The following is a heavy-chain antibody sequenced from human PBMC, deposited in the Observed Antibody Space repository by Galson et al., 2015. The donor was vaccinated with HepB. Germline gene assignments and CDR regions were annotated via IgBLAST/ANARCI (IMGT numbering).Heavy chain of an antibody. CDR1: GGTFSSYA. D-gene: IGHD3-9*01. CDR2: IIPIFGTA. Sequence: SVKVSCKASGGTFSSYAISWVRQAPGQGLEWMGGIIPIFGTANYAQKFQGRVTITADESTSTAYMELSSLRAEDTAVYYCAKTPVPRYFDWLPGHYYGMDVWGQGTTVTVSS. V-gene: IGHV1-69*13. CDR3: AKTPVPRYFDWLPGHYYGMDV. J-gene: IGHJ6*02.